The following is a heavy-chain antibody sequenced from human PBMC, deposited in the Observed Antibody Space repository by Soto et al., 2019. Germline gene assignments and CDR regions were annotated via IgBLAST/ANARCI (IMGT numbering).Heavy chain of an antibody. Sequence: GASVKVSCKASGYTFTSYGISWVRQAPGQGLEWMGWISAYNGNTNYAQKLQGRVTMTTDTSTSTAYMELRSLRSDDTAVYYCARHFENYDFWSGYYKYYFDYWGQGTLVTAPQ. CDR1: GYTFTSYG. D-gene: IGHD3-3*01. CDR2: ISAYNGNT. J-gene: IGHJ4*02. V-gene: IGHV1-18*01. CDR3: ARHFENYDFWSGYYKYYFDY.